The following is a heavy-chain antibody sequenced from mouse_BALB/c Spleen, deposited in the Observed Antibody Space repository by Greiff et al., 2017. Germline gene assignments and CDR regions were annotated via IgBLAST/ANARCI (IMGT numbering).Heavy chain of an antibody. V-gene: IGHV5-9-4*01. D-gene: IGHD1-2*01. CDR1: GFTFSSYA. CDR3: ARDGTATRFAY. J-gene: IGHJ3*01. CDR2: ISSGGSYT. Sequence: EVQGVESGGGLVKPGGSLKLSCAASGFTFSSYAMSWVRQSPEKRLEWVAEISSGGSYTYYPDTVTGRFTISRDNAKNTLYLEMSSLRSEDTAMYYCARDGTATRFAYWGQGTLVTVSA.